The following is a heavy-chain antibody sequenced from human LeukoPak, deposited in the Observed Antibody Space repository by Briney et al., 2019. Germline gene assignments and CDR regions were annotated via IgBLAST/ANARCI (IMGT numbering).Heavy chain of an antibody. J-gene: IGHJ4*02. CDR3: ARDGAAAGSPRTKKGLPDY. Sequence: SETLSLTCTVSGGSISSYYWSWIRQPPGKGLEWIGYIYYSGSTNYNPSLKSRVTISVDTSKNQFSLKLSSVTAADTAVYYCARDGAAAGSPRTKKGLPDYWGQGTLVTVSS. V-gene: IGHV4-59*01. CDR2: IYYSGST. CDR1: GGSISSYY. D-gene: IGHD6-13*01.